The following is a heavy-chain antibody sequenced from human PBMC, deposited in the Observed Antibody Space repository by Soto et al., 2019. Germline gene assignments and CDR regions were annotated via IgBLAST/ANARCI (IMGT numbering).Heavy chain of an antibody. J-gene: IGHJ4*02. CDR1: GGSISSGDYY. Sequence: QVQLQESGPGLVKPSQTLSLTCTVSGGSISSGDYYWSWIRQPPGKGLEWIGYIYYSGSTYYNPSLKSRVTISVDTSTNQFSLKLSSVTAADTAVYYCARAVLRYFDWLPYEDYWGQGTLVTVSS. V-gene: IGHV4-30-4*01. CDR2: IYYSGST. CDR3: ARAVLRYFDWLPYEDY. D-gene: IGHD3-9*01.